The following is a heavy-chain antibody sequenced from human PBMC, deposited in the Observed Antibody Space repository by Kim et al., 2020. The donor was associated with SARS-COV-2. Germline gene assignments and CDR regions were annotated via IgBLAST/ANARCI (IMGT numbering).Heavy chain of an antibody. Sequence: GGSLRLSCTASGFTFGDYAMSWVRQAPGKGLEWVGFIRSKAYGGTTEYAASVKGRFTISRDDSKSIAYLQMNSLKTEDTAVYYCTKYSDYDFWSGYYTEYYYYGMDGWGQGTTVTVSS. CDR2: IRSKAYGGTT. J-gene: IGHJ6*02. CDR1: GFTFGDYA. V-gene: IGHV3-49*04. CDR3: TKYSDYDFWSGYYTEYYYYGMDG. D-gene: IGHD3-3*01.